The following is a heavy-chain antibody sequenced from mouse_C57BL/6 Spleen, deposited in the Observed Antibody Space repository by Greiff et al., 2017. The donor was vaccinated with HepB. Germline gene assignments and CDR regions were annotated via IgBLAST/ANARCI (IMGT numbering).Heavy chain of an antibody. D-gene: IGHD1-1*01. J-gene: IGHJ4*01. V-gene: IGHV5-17*01. Sequence: EVKLMESGGGLVKPGGSLKLSCAASGFTFSDYGMHWVRQAPEKGLEWVAYISSGSSTIYYADTVKGRFTISRDNAKNTLFLQMTSLRSEDTAMYYCARPNYYYGSSYYYAMDYGGQGTSVTVSS. CDR2: ISSGSSTI. CDR1: GFTFSDYG. CDR3: ARPNYYYGSSYYYAMDY.